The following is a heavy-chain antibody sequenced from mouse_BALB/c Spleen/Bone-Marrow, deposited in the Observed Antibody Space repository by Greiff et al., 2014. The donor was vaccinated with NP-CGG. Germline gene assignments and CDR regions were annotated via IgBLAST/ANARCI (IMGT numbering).Heavy chain of an antibody. CDR1: GFTFTDYY. D-gene: IGHD1-1*01. CDR3: ARDENYDIYWYFDV. V-gene: IGHV7-3*02. Sequence: EVKLEESGGGLVQPGGSQRLSCATSGFTFTDYYMSWVRQTPGKALEWLGFIRNKANGYTADYSVSVKGRFTISRDNSQNILYLQMNTLRAEDSATYYCARDENYDIYWYFDVWGAGTTVTVSS. CDR2: IRNKANGYTA. J-gene: IGHJ1*01.